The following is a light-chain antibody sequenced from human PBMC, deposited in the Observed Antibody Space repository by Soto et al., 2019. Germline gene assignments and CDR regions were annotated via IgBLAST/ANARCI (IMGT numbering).Light chain of an antibody. Sequence: QSVLTQPPSVSGAPGQRVTISCTGSSSNIGAGYDVHWYQHLPGTAPKLLIYGNSNRPSGVPDRFSGSKSGTSASLAITGLQAEDEADYYCQSYDCSLGSYVFGTGTKLTVL. CDR1: SSNIGAGYD. V-gene: IGLV1-40*01. CDR3: QSYDCSLGSYV. J-gene: IGLJ1*01. CDR2: GNS.